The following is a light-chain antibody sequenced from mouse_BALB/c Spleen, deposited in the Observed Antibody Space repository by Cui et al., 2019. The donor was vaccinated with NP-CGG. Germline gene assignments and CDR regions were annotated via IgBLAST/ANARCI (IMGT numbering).Light chain of an antibody. Sequence: QAVVTQASALTTSPGETVTFTCRSNTGAVTTSNYANWVQEKPDHLFTGLIGGTNNRAPGVPARFSGSLIGDKAALTITGAQTEDEAIYFCALWYSNHWVFGGGTKLTVL. J-gene: IGLJ1*01. CDR3: ALWYSNHWV. CDR1: TGAVTTSNY. CDR2: GTN. V-gene: IGLV1*01.